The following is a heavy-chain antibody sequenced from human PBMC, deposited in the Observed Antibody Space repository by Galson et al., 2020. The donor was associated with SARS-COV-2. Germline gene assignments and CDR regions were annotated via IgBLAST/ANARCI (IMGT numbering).Heavy chain of an antibody. Sequence: SETLSLTCAVSGYSTRSNIWWGWVRQPPGKGLEWIGYIYNSGRTYFNASLKSRVPMSVDTSKNQFSLKLSSVTAVDTAMDYCARKIVGDWVVDYWGQGTLFTVSS. CDR2: IYNSGRT. D-gene: IGHD2-21*01. CDR3: ARKIVGDWVVDY. CDR1: GYSTRSNIW. J-gene: IGHJ4*02. V-gene: IGHV4-28*01.